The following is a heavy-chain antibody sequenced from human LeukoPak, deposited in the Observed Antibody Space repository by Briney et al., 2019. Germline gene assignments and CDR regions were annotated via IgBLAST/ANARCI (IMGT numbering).Heavy chain of an antibody. CDR3: ARDTVVVPAPVLSGGMDV. Sequence: GASVKVSCKASGYTFTSYGISWVRQAPGQGLEWMGWISAYNGNTNYAQKLQGRVTMTTDTSTSTAYMELSSLRSEDTAVYYCARDTVVVPAPVLSGGMDVWGQGTTVTVSS. CDR1: GYTFTSYG. CDR2: ISAYNGNT. J-gene: IGHJ6*02. D-gene: IGHD2-2*01. V-gene: IGHV1-18*01.